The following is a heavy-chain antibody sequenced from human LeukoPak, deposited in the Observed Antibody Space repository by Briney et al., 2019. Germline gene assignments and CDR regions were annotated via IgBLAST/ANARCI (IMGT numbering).Heavy chain of an antibody. V-gene: IGHV3-33*06. D-gene: IGHD5-18*01. CDR1: GFTFSDYV. J-gene: IGHJ4*02. CDR3: AKPLESYVSRQIDY. CDR2: MWFDGSDK. Sequence: GRSLRLSCAASGFTFSDYVMHWVRQAPGKGLEWVSLMWFDGSDKYYADSVKGRFTISRDNPKNTLYLQMNSLRAEDTAVYYCAKPLESYVSRQIDYWGQGTLVTVSS.